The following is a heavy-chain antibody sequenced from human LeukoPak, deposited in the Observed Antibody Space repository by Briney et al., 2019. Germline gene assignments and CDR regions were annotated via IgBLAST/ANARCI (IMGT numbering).Heavy chain of an antibody. Sequence: PSETLSLTCIVSGGSISSYYWGWIRQPAGKGLEWIGRIYSSGSTDYNPSLKSRVTMSVDTSENQFSLKLRSVTAADTAVYYCARVGRVGPSDYGMDVWGQGTTVTVSS. CDR2: IYSSGST. CDR1: GGSISSYY. CDR3: ARVGRVGPSDYGMDV. J-gene: IGHJ6*02. V-gene: IGHV4-4*07. D-gene: IGHD3-10*01.